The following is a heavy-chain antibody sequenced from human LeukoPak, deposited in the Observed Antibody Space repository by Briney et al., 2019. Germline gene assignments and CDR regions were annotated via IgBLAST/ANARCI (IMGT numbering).Heavy chain of an antibody. CDR1: GFTFSSYA. CDR2: LTGSGGNT. Sequence: GGSLRLFCAASGFTFSSYAMRWVRQAAGKGLEWVSGLTGSGGNTYYADSVKGRFTISRDNSKNTLSLQMNSLRAEDAAVYYCVKFRGIQHYNYHMDVWGKGTTVTVSS. J-gene: IGHJ6*03. V-gene: IGHV3-23*01. D-gene: IGHD3-10*01. CDR3: VKFRGIQHYNYHMDV.